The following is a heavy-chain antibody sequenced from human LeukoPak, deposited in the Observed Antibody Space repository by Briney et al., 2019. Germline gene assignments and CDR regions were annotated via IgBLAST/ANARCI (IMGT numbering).Heavy chain of an antibody. V-gene: IGHV1-2*02. J-gene: IGHJ6*03. CDR3: ARDDVVVVPAAIGANYYYYMDV. CDR1: GYTFTGYY. Sequence: ASVKVSCKASGYTFTGYYMHWVRQAPGQGLEWMGWINPNSGGTNYAQKFQGRVTMTRDTSISTAYMELSRLRSDDTAVYYCARDDVVVVPAAIGANYYYYMDVWGKGTTVTVSS. D-gene: IGHD2-2*01. CDR2: INPNSGGT.